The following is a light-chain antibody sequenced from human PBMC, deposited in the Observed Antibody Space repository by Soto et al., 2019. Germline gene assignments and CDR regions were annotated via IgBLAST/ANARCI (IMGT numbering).Light chain of an antibody. J-gene: IGKJ1*01. V-gene: IGKV1-5*01. Sequence: DIQMTQSPSTLSASVGDRVTITCRASQSISSWLAWYQQKPGKAPKLLIYDASSLESGVPSRFSGSGSGTEFTLTISSLQPDDFATYYCQQYINYFRTFGQGTKVDIK. CDR2: DAS. CDR1: QSISSW. CDR3: QQYINYFRT.